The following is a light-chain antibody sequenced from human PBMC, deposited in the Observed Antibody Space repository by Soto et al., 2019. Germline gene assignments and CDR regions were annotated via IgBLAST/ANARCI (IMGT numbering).Light chain of an antibody. CDR3: QQYNKWPQ. CDR2: GTS. V-gene: IGKV3-15*01. Sequence: EIVMTQSPGTLSVSPGERATLFCRASQSVSNKLAWYQQKPGQAPRLIIYGTSTRATGIPARVSGSESGTDFTLTISSLQSEDFAIYYCQQYNKWPQFGGGTKLDIK. CDR1: QSVSNK. J-gene: IGKJ4*02.